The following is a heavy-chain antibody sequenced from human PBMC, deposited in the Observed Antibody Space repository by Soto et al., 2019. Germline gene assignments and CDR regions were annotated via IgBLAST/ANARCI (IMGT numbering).Heavy chain of an antibody. D-gene: IGHD3-22*01. CDR3: ALQPYYYDSSGSGIFDY. V-gene: IGHV2-5*01. Sequence: SGPTLVNPTQTLTLTCTFSGFSLSTSGVGVGWIRQPPGKALEWLALIYWNDDKRYSPSLKSRLTITKYTSKNQVVLTMTNMDPVDTATYYCALQPYYYDSSGSGIFDYWGQGTLVTVSS. CDR2: IYWNDDK. J-gene: IGHJ4*02. CDR1: GFSLSTSGVG.